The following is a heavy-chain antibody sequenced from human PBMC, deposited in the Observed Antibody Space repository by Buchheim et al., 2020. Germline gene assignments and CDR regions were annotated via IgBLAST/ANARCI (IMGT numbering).Heavy chain of an antibody. D-gene: IGHD3-22*01. V-gene: IGHV3-30*04. CDR3: ARERGPYYDSSGFDY. CDR2: ISYDGSNK. Sequence: QVQLVESGGGVVQPGRSLRLSCAASGFTFSSYAMHWVRQAPGKGLEWVAVISYDGSNKYYADSVKGRFNISRDNSKNTLYLQMNSLRAEDTAVYYCARERGPYYDSSGFDYWGQGTL. J-gene: IGHJ4*02. CDR1: GFTFSSYA.